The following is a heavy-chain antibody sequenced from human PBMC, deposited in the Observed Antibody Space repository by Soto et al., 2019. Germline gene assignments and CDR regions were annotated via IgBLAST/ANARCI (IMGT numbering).Heavy chain of an antibody. Sequence: GGSLRLSCAASEFTFNNFWMTWVRQAPGKGLECVANINQDGSEKYYVNSVKGRFTISRDNAKNSLYLQMNSLRAEDTAIYYCAKGGPYYYYGMDVWGQGTTVTVSS. D-gene: IGHD2-15*01. CDR1: EFTFNNFW. V-gene: IGHV3-7*03. CDR3: AKGGPYYYYGMDV. CDR2: INQDGSEK. J-gene: IGHJ6*02.